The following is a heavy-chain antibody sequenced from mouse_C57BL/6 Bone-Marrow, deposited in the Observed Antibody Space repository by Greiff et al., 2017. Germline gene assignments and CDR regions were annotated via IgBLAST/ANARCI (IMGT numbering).Heavy chain of an antibody. CDR1: GYSITSGYY. V-gene: IGHV3-6*01. CDR2: ISYDGSN. J-gene: IGHJ1*03. CDR3: ARLPYIIITTVVAPSRWYFDV. D-gene: IGHD1-1*01. Sequence: EVKLQESGPGLVKPSQSLSLTCSVTGYSITSGYYWNWIRQFPGNKLEWMGYISYDGSNNYNPSLKNRISITRDTSKNQFFLKLNSVTTEDTATYYCARLPYIIITTVVAPSRWYFDVWGTGTTVTVSS.